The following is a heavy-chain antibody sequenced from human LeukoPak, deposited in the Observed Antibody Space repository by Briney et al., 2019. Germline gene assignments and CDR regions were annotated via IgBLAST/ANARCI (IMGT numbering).Heavy chain of an antibody. CDR2: IYSGGST. CDR3: ARALGGSSGY. CDR1: GFTFSTYA. D-gene: IGHD3-16*01. J-gene: IGHJ4*02. V-gene: IGHV3-53*01. Sequence: GGSLRLSCAASGFTFSTYAMSWVRQAPGKGLEWVSVIYSGGSTYYADSVKGRFTISRDNSKNTLYLQMNSLRAEDTAVYYCARALGGSSGYWGQGTLVTVSS.